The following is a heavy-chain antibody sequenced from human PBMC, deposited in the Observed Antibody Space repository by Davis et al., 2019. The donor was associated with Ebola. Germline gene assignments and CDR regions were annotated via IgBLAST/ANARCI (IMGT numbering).Heavy chain of an antibody. CDR2: ISGSSNR. CDR1: GFTSFNYA. J-gene: IGHJ6*02. V-gene: IGHV3-23*01. CDR3: AKATIAGRPQYYYGMDV. D-gene: IGHD6-6*01. Sequence: GESLKISCAASGFTSFNYAMSWVRQAPGKGLEWVASISGSSNRHYADSVKGRFTILRDNSKNTVLLQINSLRAEDTALYYCAKATIAGRPQYYYGMDVWGQGTTVTVSS.